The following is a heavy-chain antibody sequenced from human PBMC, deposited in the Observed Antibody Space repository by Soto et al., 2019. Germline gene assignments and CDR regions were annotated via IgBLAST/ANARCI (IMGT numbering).Heavy chain of an antibody. CDR1: GGSISSYY. D-gene: IGHD3-10*01. CDR2: IYYSGST. V-gene: IGHV4-59*01. J-gene: IGHJ5*02. Sequence: SETLSLTCTVSGGSISSYYWSWIRQPPGKGLEWIGYIYYSGSTNYNPSLKSRVTISVDTSKNQFSLKLSSVTAADTAVYYCARGTNWFDPWGQGTLVTVSS. CDR3: ARGTNWFDP.